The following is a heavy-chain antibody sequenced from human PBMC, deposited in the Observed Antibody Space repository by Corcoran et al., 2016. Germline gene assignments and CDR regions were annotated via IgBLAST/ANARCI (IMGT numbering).Heavy chain of an antibody. D-gene: IGHD3-10*01. CDR3: AKSQGVAMVRGVIIGYYYGMDV. CDR2: ISYDGSNK. V-gene: IGHV3-30*18. CDR1: GFTFSSYG. J-gene: IGHJ6*02. Sequence: QVQLVESGGGVVQPGRSLRLSCAASGFTFSSYGMHWVRQAPGKGLEWVAVISYDGSNKYYADSVKGRFTISRDNSKNTLYLQMNSLRAEDTAVYYCAKSQGVAMVRGVIIGYYYGMDVWGQGTTVTVSS.